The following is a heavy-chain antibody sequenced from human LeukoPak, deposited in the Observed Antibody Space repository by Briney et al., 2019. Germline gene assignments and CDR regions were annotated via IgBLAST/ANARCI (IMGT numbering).Heavy chain of an antibody. Sequence: GGSLRLSCAASGFTFSSYSMNWVRQAPGKGLEWISYISSSSATIYYADSVKGRFTISRDDAKNSLYLQMNSLRDEDTAVYYCARDMSPRGYSYSLAYWGQETLVTVSS. CDR2: ISSSSATI. D-gene: IGHD5-18*01. J-gene: IGHJ4*02. CDR1: GFTFSSYS. CDR3: ARDMSPRGYSYSLAY. V-gene: IGHV3-48*02.